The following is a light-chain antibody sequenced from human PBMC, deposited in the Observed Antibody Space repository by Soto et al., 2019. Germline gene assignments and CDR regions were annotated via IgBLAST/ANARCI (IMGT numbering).Light chain of an antibody. Sequence: QSVLTQPPSVSAAPGQKVTISSSGISSNIGNDYVSWYQQLPGTAPKLLIYDNNKRPSGIPDRFSGSKSGTSATLAITGLQTGDEADYYCETWDSSLSAGVFGGGTKLTVL. V-gene: IGLV1-51*01. CDR3: ETWDSSLSAGV. J-gene: IGLJ2*01. CDR2: DNN. CDR1: SSNIGNDY.